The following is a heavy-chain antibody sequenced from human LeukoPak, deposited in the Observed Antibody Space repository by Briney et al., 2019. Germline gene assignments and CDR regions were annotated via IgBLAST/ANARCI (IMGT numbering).Heavy chain of an antibody. CDR1: GFTFSSYA. J-gene: IGHJ6*02. V-gene: IGHV3-30*04. CDR2: ISYDGSNK. CDR3: ARDLRWFGELLSVSYYYGMDV. D-gene: IGHD3-10*01. Sequence: GRSLRLSCAASGFTFSSYAMHWVRQAPGKGLEWVAVISYDGSNKYYADSVKGRFTISRDNAKNSLYLQMNSLRAEDTAVYYCARDLRWFGELLSVSYYYGMDVWGQGTTVTVSS.